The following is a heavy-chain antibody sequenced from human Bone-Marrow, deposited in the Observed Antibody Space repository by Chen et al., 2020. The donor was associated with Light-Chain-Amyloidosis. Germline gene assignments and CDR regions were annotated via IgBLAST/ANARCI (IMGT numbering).Heavy chain of an antibody. CDR3: ARGGFRQDYFDY. Sequence: QVQLQQWGAGLLKPSETLSLTCAVYGGSFSGYYWSWIRQHPGKGLEWIGEINHSGSTNYNPSLKSRVTISVDTSKNQFSLKLSFVTAADTAVYYCARGGFRQDYFDYWGQGTLVTVSS. CDR2: INHSGST. CDR1: GGSFSGYY. J-gene: IGHJ4*02. V-gene: IGHV4-34*01.